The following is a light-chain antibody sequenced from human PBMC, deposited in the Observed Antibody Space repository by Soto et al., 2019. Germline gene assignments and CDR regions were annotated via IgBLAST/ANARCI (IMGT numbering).Light chain of an antibody. Sequence: DIQMTQSPSSLSASVGDRVTITCRASQRVSTYLNWYQQRPGKAPKLLIYAASTLQSGVPSTFSGSASGTDFTLTISSLQPEDFATYYCQQFNVFGGGTKVDIK. CDR1: QRVSTY. CDR3: QQFNV. V-gene: IGKV1-39*01. J-gene: IGKJ4*01. CDR2: AAS.